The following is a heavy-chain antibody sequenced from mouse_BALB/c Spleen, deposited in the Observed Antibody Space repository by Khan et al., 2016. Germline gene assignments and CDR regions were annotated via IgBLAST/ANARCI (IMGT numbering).Heavy chain of an antibody. D-gene: IGHD2-1*01. CDR1: GYTFTTAG. J-gene: IGHJ1*01. Sequence: QIQLVQSGPELKKPGETVRISCKASGYTFTTAGMQWVQKMPGKGLRWIGWINTHSGVPNYAADFKGRFAFSLETSATTAYLQISNLKNEDTATDFWARCGNFVHWYFDVWGAGTTVTVSS. V-gene: IGHV9-4*02. CDR3: ARCGNFVHWYFDV. CDR2: INTHSGVP.